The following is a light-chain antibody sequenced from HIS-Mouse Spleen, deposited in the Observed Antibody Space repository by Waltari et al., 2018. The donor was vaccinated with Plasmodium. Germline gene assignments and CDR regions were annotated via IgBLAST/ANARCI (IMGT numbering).Light chain of an antibody. J-gene: IGLJ3*02. CDR3: YSTDSSGNHRV. Sequence: SYELTQPPSVSVSPGQTPRITCSGAALPKKYAYWYQQKSGHAPVLVIYEYSKRPSGIPERFSGSSSGTMATLTISGAQVEDEADYYCYSTDSSGNHRVFGGGTKLTVL. V-gene: IGLV3-10*01. CDR1: ALPKKY. CDR2: EYS.